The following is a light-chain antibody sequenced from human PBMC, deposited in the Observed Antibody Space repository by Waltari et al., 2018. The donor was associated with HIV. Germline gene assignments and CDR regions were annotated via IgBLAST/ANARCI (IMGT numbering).Light chain of an antibody. CDR3: ATWDDSLSGWV. J-gene: IGLJ3*02. V-gene: IGLV1-44*01. CDR2: SHN. CDR1: SSNSGSNI. Sequence: QSLLTQPPSASGTPGQRVNISCSGSSSNSGSNIVNWYQQFPGTPPKFLISSHNQRPSGVPDRFSGSKSGTSASLAISGLQSEDEADYYCATWDDSLSGWVFGGGTKLTVL.